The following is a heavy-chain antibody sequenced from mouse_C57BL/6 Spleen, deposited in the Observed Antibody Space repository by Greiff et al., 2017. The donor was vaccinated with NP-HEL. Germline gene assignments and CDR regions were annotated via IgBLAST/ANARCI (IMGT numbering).Heavy chain of an antibody. V-gene: IGHV1-81*01. CDR2: IYPRSGNT. CDR3: ARERTTVVARGYYFDY. Sequence: VQLQQSGAELARPGASVKLSCKASGYTFTSYGISWVKQRTGQGLEWIGEIYPRSGNTYYNEKFKGKATLTADKSSSTAYMELRSLTSEDSAVYFCARERTTVVARGYYFDYWGQGTTLTVSS. CDR1: GYTFTSYG. D-gene: IGHD1-1*01. J-gene: IGHJ2*01.